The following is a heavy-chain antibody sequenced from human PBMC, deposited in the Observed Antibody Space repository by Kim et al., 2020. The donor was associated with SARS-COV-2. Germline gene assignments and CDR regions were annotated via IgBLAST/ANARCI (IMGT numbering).Heavy chain of an antibody. CDR1: GGTFSSYA. CDR2: IIPIFGTA. V-gene: IGHV1-69*13. CDR3: ARASCGGDCYFPGLGPYYFDY. J-gene: IGHJ4*02. Sequence: SVKVSCKASGGTFSSYAISWVRQAPGQGLEWMGGIIPIFGTANYAQKFQGRVTITADESTSTAYMELSSLRSEDTAVYYCARASCGGDCYFPGLGPYYFDYWGQGTLVTVSS. D-gene: IGHD2-21*02.